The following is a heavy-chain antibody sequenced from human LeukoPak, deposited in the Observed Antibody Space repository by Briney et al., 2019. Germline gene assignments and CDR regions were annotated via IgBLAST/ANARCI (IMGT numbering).Heavy chain of an antibody. CDR3: ARVYYDSSGYYSDAFDI. CDR2: IKQDGSEK. V-gene: IGHV3-7*01. D-gene: IGHD3-22*01. J-gene: IGHJ3*02. Sequence: GGSLRLSCAASGFTFSSYWMSWVRQALGKGLEWVANIKQDGSEKYYVDSVKGRFTISRDNAKNSLYLQMSSLRAEDTAVYYCARVYYDSSGYYSDAFDIWGQGTMVTVSS. CDR1: GFTFSSYW.